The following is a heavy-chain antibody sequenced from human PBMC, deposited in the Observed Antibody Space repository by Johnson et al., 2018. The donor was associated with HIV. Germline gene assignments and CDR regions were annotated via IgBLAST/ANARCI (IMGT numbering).Heavy chain of an antibody. V-gene: IGHV3-33*08. CDR2: IWYDGSNK. CDR1: GFTFSNYA. CDR3: ARGRNAFDI. J-gene: IGHJ3*02. Sequence: VQLVESGGDLVQPGGSLRLSCAASGFTFSNYAMTWVRQAPGKGLEWVALIWYDGSNKYYADSVKGRFTISRDNSKNTLYLQMNSLRAEDTAVYYCARGRNAFDIWGQGTMVTVSS.